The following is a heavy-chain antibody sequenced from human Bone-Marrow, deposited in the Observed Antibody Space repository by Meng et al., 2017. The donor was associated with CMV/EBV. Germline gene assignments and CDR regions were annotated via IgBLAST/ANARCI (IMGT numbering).Heavy chain of an antibody. Sequence: GESLKISCAVSGFTVSDNYMSWVRQAPGKGLQWVSVIYSTGHTFYADSVKGRFTISRDKSKNTLHLQMNSLRAEDTAVYYCARDTSWNDRGDWGQGTLVTVSS. CDR1: GFTVSDNY. CDR2: IYSTGHT. J-gene: IGHJ4*01. V-gene: IGHV3-53*01. D-gene: IGHD1-1*01. CDR3: ARDTSWNDRGD.